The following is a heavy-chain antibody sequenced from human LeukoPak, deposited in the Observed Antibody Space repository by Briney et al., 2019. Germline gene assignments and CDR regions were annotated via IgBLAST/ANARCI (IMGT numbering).Heavy chain of an antibody. CDR2: IRYDGSNK. Sequence: GDSLRLSCAASALTFSSYGMHWVRQAPGKGLEWVAFIRYDGSNKYYADSVKGRFTISRDNSKNTLYLQMNSLRAEDTAVYYCAKGSRYSSSWYRGGVGYYYMDVWGKGTTVTISS. J-gene: IGHJ6*03. V-gene: IGHV3-30*02. D-gene: IGHD6-13*01. CDR1: ALTFSSYG. CDR3: AKGSRYSSSWYRGGVGYYYMDV.